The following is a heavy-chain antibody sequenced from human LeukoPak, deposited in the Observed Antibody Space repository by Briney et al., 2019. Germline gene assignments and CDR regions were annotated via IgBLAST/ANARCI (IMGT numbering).Heavy chain of an antibody. V-gene: IGHV1-46*01. D-gene: IGHD3-3*01. Sequence: ASVKVSCKASGYTFTSYYMHWVRQAPGQGLEWMGIINPSGGSTSCAQKFQGRVTMTRDTSTSTVYMELSSLRSEDTAVYYCARGYDFXXGYYFAFDYWGQGTLVTVSS. CDR1: GYTFTSYY. CDR3: ARGYDFXXGYYFAFDY. J-gene: IGHJ4*02. CDR2: INPSGGST.